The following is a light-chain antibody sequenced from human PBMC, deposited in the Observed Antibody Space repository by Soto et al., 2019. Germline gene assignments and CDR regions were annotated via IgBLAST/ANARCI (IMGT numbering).Light chain of an antibody. CDR1: QSISSY. Sequence: DIQMTQSPSSLSASVEDRVTITCRASQSISSYLNWYQQKPGKAPKLLIYAASSLQSGVPSRFSGSGSGTDFTLTISSLQPEDFATYYCQQCYSTPDTFGQGTKLEIK. J-gene: IGKJ2*01. CDR3: QQCYSTPDT. CDR2: AAS. V-gene: IGKV1-39*01.